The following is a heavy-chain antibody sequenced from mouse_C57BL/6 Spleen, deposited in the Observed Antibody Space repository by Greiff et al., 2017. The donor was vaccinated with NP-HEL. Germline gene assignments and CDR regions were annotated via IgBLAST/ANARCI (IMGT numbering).Heavy chain of an antibody. J-gene: IGHJ2*01. D-gene: IGHD2-4*01. V-gene: IGHV5-17*01. CDR3: ARRWYDYDGGDGFDY. Sequence: EVKLVESGGGLVKPGGSLKLSCAASGFTFSDYGMHWVRQAPEKGLEWVAYISSGSSTIYYADTVMGRFTISRDNAKNTLFLQMTSLRSEDTAMYYCARRWYDYDGGDGFDYWGQGTTLTVSS. CDR2: ISSGSSTI. CDR1: GFTFSDYG.